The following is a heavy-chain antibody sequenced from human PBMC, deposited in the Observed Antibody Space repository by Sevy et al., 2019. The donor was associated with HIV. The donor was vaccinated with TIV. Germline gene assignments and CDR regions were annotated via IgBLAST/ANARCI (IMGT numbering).Heavy chain of an antibody. Sequence: GGSLRLSCTASGFTFRNFGMHWVRQVPGKGLEWVTFIRYDGSDKYYAASVKGRFTISRDNAKNSLYLQMNSLRAEDTAVYFCARDDGNYYFHYWGQGTLVTVSS. CDR2: IRYDGSDK. CDR1: GFTFRNFG. V-gene: IGHV3-30*02. J-gene: IGHJ4*02. D-gene: IGHD1-7*01. CDR3: ARDDGNYYFHY.